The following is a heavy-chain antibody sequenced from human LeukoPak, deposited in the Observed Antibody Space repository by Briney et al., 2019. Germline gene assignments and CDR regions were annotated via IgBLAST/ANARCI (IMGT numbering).Heavy chain of an antibody. J-gene: IGHJ3*02. Sequence: SETLSLTCTVSGGSISSYYWSWIRQPPGKGLEWIGCIYYSGSTNYNPSLKSRVTISVDTSKNQFSLKLSSVTAADTAVYYCARGICGGECQHYAFDIWGQGTMVTVSS. D-gene: IGHD2-21*01. CDR1: GGSISSYY. V-gene: IGHV4-59*01. CDR3: ARGICGGECQHYAFDI. CDR2: IYYSGST.